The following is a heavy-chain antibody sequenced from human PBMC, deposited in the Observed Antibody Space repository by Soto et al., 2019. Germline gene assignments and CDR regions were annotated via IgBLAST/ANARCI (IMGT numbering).Heavy chain of an antibody. J-gene: IGHJ4*02. Sequence: GGSLRLSCAASGFTFSSYSMNWVRQAPGKGLEWVSYISSSSSTIYYADSVKGRFTISRDKAKNSLYLQMNSLRDEDTALYYCARDGWSNIVVVPATIDYWGQGTLVTVSS. CDR2: ISSSSSTI. CDR1: GFTFSSYS. V-gene: IGHV3-48*02. D-gene: IGHD2-2*01. CDR3: ARDGWSNIVVVPATIDY.